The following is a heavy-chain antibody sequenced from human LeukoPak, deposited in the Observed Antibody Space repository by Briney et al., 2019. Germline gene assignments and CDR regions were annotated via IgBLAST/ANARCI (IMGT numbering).Heavy chain of an antibody. J-gene: IGHJ5*02. D-gene: IGHD1-14*01. V-gene: IGHV1-2*04. CDR3: ARETDNNWFDP. Sequence: GASVKVSCKASGYTFTGYYMHWVRQAPGQGLEWMGWINPNSGGTNYAQKFKGWVTMTRDTSISTAYMELSRLRSDDTAVYYCARETDNNWFDPWGQGTLATVSS. CDR2: INPNSGGT. CDR1: GYTFTGYY.